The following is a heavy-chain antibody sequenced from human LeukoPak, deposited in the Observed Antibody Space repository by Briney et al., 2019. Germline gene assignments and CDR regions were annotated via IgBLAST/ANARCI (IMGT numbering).Heavy chain of an antibody. CDR2: ISGSGGST. V-gene: IGHV3-23*01. Sequence: GGSLRLSCAASGFTFSSYAMSWARQAPGKGLEWVSAISGSGGSTYYADSVKGRFTSSRDNSKNTLYLQMNSLRDEDTAVYYCAKSSGYYYDSSGYVPFNYWGQGTLVTVSS. D-gene: IGHD3-22*01. CDR3: AKSSGYYYDSSGYVPFNY. CDR1: GFTFSSYA. J-gene: IGHJ4*02.